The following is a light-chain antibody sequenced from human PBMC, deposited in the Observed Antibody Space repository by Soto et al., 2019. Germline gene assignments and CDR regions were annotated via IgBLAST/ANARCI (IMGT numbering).Light chain of an antibody. V-gene: IGLV2-14*03. J-gene: IGLJ2*01. CDR3: SSYTSIIAVV. CDR1: SNDIGAYNY. CDR2: DVT. Sequence: QSALTHPASVSGSPGQSITISCTGTSNDIGAYNYVSWYQQHPGKAPKLLIYDVTNRPSGISDRFSGSKSGRTASLTISGLQPEDEADYYCSSYTSIIAVVFGGGTKLTVL.